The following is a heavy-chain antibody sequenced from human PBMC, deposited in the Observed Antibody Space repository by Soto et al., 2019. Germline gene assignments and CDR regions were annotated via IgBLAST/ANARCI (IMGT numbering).Heavy chain of an antibody. J-gene: IGHJ4*02. CDR2: IYSGGDT. CDR1: GFTVSSNY. D-gene: IGHD5-12*01. Sequence: PGGSLRLSCAASGFTVSSNYMSWVRQSPGKGLEWVSVIYSGGDTYYADSVRDRFIISRDNSGNTVYLQMNSLRAEDTAVYYCAREEGSGYNYGLYYWGQGTLVTVSS. CDR3: AREEGSGYNYGLYY. V-gene: IGHV3-66*01.